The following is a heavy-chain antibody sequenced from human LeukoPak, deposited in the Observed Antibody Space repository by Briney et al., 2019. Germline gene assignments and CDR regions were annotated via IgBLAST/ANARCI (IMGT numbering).Heavy chain of an antibody. J-gene: IGHJ4*02. CDR3: TYNRNFALDN. Sequence: SGTLSLTCAVSGASIDSHSWWSWVRQPPGKGLEWIGEIYHSGGANYKPSLKSRVTMSVDTSKNHFSLKLTSVTAADTAVYYCTYNRNFALDNWGQGTLVTVSS. CDR2: IYHSGGA. V-gene: IGHV4-4*02. D-gene: IGHD1-14*01. CDR1: GASIDSHSW.